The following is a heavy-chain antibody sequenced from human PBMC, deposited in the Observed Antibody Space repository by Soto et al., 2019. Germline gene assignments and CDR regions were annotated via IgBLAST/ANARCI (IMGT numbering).Heavy chain of an antibody. D-gene: IGHD3-16*01. CDR2: IDPSGGST. CDR3: ARAAWGGSRGMDV. J-gene: IGHJ6*02. Sequence: ASVKVSCKASGYTFTSYYMHWVRQAPGQGLEWMGIIDPSGGSTSYAQRFQGRVTMTRDTSTSTVYMELSSLRSEDTAVYYCARAAWGGSRGMDVWGQGTTVTVSS. CDR1: GYTFTSYY. V-gene: IGHV1-46*01.